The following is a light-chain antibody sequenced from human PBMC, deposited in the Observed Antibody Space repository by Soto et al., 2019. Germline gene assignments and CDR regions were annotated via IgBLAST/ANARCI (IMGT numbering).Light chain of an antibody. CDR1: QSISSW. CDR2: KAS. CDR3: KKYNSYSILT. Sequence: DIQMTQSPSTLSAFVGDRVTITCRASQSISSWVAWYQQKPGKAPNLLIYKASTLQSGVPSRFSGSRSGTEFILTINSLQLDVFAIYYCKKYNSYSILTFGGGTKVEIK. J-gene: IGKJ4*01. V-gene: IGKV1-5*03.